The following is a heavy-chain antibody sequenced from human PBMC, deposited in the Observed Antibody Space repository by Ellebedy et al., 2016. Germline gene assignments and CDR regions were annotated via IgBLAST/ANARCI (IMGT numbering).Heavy chain of an antibody. Sequence: GGSLRLXXAASGFTFSSYAMHWVRQAPGKGLEWVAVISYDGSNKYYADSVKGRFTISRDNSKNTLYLQMNSLRAEDTAVYYCAKDGGQYYYYYGMDVWGQGTTVTVSS. J-gene: IGHJ6*02. V-gene: IGHV3-30-3*01. D-gene: IGHD3-16*01. CDR2: ISYDGSNK. CDR3: AKDGGQYYYYYGMDV. CDR1: GFTFSSYA.